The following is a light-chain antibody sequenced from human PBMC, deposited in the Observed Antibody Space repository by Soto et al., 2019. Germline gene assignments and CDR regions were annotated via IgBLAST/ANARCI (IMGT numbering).Light chain of an antibody. CDR1: QSVDRY. V-gene: IGKV3-11*01. CDR3: QQRGKLPST. CDR2: VAY. J-gene: IGKJ2*02. Sequence: EVVLTQSPDTLSLSPGETATLSCRASQSVDRYVAWYQQKVGQAPRLLIYVAYTRATGVGARFTGSWSSAHFCLNTTSLGPGDFAVYYCQQRGKLPSTFGPGTKVEMK.